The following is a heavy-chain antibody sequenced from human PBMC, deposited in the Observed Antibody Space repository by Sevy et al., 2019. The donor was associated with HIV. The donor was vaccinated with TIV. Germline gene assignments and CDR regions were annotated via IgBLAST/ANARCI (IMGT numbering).Heavy chain of an antibody. D-gene: IGHD1-26*01. CDR1: GFTFSPYW. CDR2: IRPAGSDK. J-gene: IGHJ4*02. CDR3: ARGVGLDC. V-gene: IGHV3-7*01. Sequence: GGSLRLSCAASGFTFSPYWMTWVRQAPGKGLEWVANIRPAGSDKYYVESVKGRFTISRDNAKNSLYLQMNSLRADDTAMYYCARGVGLDCWGQGALVTVSS.